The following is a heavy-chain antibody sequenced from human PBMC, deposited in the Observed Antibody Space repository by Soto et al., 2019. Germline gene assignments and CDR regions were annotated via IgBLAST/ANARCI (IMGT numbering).Heavy chain of an antibody. J-gene: IGHJ6*02. CDR2: INAGNGNT. CDR3: ATRGRSLGYYYGMDV. Sequence: QVQLVQSGAEVKKPGASVKVSCKASGYTFTSYAMHWVRQAPGQRLEWMGWINAGNGNTKYSQKFQGRVTITRDTFASTAYMELSSLRSEDTAVYYCATRGRSLGYYYGMDVWGQGITVTVSS. V-gene: IGHV1-3*01. D-gene: IGHD3-10*01. CDR1: GYTFTSYA.